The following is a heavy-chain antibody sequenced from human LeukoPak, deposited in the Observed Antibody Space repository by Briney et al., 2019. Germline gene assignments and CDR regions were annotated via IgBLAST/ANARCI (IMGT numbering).Heavy chain of an antibody. CDR1: GFTFSSYA. J-gene: IGHJ3*02. D-gene: IGHD1-26*01. CDR2: ISGSGGGT. V-gene: IGHV3-23*01. CDR3: AGMGAADAFDI. Sequence: GGSLRLSCAASGFTFSSYAMGWVRHAPGKGLEWVSGISGSGGGTYYADSVKGRFTISRDNSKNTLYVQMNSLRAEDTAVYYCAGMGAADAFDIWGQGTMVTVSS.